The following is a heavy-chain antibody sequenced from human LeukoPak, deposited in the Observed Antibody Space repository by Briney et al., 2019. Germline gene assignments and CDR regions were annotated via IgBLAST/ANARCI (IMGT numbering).Heavy chain of an antibody. CDR3: ASSSGDYYYYMDV. J-gene: IGHJ6*03. D-gene: IGHD6-19*01. CDR2: IYYSGST. Sequence: SETLSLTCTVSGGSISSGGYYWSWLRQHPGKGLEWIGYIYYSGSTYYNPSLKSRVTISVDTSKNQFSLKLSSVTAADTAVYYCASSSGDYYYYMDVWGKGTTVTVSS. CDR1: GGSISSGGYY. V-gene: IGHV4-31*03.